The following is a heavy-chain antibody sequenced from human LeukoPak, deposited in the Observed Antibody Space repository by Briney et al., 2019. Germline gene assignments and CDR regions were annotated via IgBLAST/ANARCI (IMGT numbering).Heavy chain of an antibody. V-gene: IGHV4-34*01. J-gene: IGHJ4*02. CDR3: ARGQLTSTYYDFWSGYFCFDY. Sequence: SETLSLTYAVYGGSFSGYYWSWIRQPPGKGLEWIGEINHSGSTNYNPSLKSRVTISVDTSKNQFSLKPSSVTAADTAVYYCARGQLTSTYYDFWSGYFCFDYWGQGTLVTVSS. CDR1: GGSFSGYY. CDR2: INHSGST. D-gene: IGHD3-3*01.